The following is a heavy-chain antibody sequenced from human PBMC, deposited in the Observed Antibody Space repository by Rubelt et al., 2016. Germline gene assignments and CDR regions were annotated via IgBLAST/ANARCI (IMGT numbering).Heavy chain of an antibody. D-gene: IGHD2-15*01. V-gene: IGHV3-23*01. J-gene: IGHJ4*02. CDR1: GFTFNIYA. CDR2: ISSGGGIT. CDR3: AKLFWWELPDY. Sequence: EVQLLESGGGLVQPGGSLRLSCAASGFTFNIYAMSWVRQAPGTGLEWVSGISSGGGITYYADSVTGRFTFSRDNSKKTLYLQMNSLRAADTALYYCAKLFWWELPDYWGQGTLVTVSS.